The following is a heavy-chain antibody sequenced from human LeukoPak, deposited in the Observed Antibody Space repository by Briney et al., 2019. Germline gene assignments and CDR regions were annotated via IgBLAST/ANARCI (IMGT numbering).Heavy chain of an antibody. D-gene: IGHD4-23*01. J-gene: IGHJ4*02. CDR1: GLTFSSYW. V-gene: IGHV3-30*02. CDR2: IQNDEIDK. CDR3: AKERKLLPFDC. Sequence: GGSLRLSCVASGLTFSSYWMSWVRQAPGKGLEWVAFIQNDEIDKFYADSVKGRFTISRDNSKNTLYLQMNSLRAEDTAVYYCAKERKLLPFDCWGQGTLVTVSS.